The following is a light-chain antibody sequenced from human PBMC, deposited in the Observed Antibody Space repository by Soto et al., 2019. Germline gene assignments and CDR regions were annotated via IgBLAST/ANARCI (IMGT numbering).Light chain of an antibody. Sequence: DTVMTQSPDSLAVSLGERATINCKSSQSVFHSANNMNYLAWYQQKPGQSPKLLISWASIRDSGVPDRFSGSGSGTDFTLTINSLQAEDAAVYYCQQFYSTPPYTFGQGTKVDIK. CDR3: QQFYSTPPYT. J-gene: IGKJ2*01. V-gene: IGKV4-1*01. CDR1: QSVFHSANNMNY. CDR2: WAS.